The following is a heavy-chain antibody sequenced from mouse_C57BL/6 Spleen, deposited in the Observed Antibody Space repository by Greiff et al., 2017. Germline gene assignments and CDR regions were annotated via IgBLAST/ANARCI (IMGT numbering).Heavy chain of an antibody. CDR3: ASLYDGFLYYFDY. Sequence: VQLQQSGPELVKPGASVKISCKASGYSFTDYNMNWVKQSNGKSLEWIGVINPNYGTTSYNQKFKGKATFTVDQSSSTAYLQLNSLTSEDSAVYYCASLYDGFLYYFDYWGQGTTLTVSS. D-gene: IGHD2-3*01. CDR1: GYSFTDYN. CDR2: INPNYGTT. J-gene: IGHJ2*01. V-gene: IGHV1-39*01.